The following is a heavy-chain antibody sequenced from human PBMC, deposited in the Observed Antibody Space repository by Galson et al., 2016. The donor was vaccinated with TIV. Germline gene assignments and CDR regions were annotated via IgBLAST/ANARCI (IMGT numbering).Heavy chain of an antibody. CDR2: ISYDGTNR. CDR3: ARVTMIRGTLDY. J-gene: IGHJ4*02. CDR1: GFTFSTYA. D-gene: IGHD3-10*01. Sequence: SLRLSCAASGFTFSTYAMYWVRQSQSKGLEWVAFISYDGTNRYYADSVKGRFTVSRDSSKNTLYLQLNIPRPEDTAVYYCARVTMIRGTLDYWGQGTLVTVSS. V-gene: IGHV3-30*04.